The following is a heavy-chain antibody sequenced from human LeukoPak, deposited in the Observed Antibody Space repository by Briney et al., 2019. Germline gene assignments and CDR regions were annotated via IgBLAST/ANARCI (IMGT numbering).Heavy chain of an antibody. CDR2: ISGSGDTT. CDR1: GFTFESYD. V-gene: IGHV3-23*01. J-gene: IGHJ3*02. D-gene: IGHD3-3*01. CDR3: AKALDSIFGVVLTPPALDI. Sequence: GGSLRLSCAASGFTFESYDMSWVRQAPGEGLEWVSDISGSGDTTYYADSAKGRFSMSRDNSRGTLSLQMNSLRAEDTAVYFCAKALDSIFGVVLTPPALDIWGQGTMVTVSS.